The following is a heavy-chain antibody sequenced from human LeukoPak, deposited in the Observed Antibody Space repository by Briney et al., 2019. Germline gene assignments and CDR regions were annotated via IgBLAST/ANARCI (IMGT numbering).Heavy chain of an antibody. CDR2: IYYSGST. Sequence: PSETLSLTCTVSGGSISSYYWSWIRQPPGKGLEWIGYIYYSGSTNYNPSLKSRVTISVDTSKNQFSLELSSVTAADTAVYYCATSMGDYVTNDAFDIWGQGTMVTVSS. V-gene: IGHV4-59*01. D-gene: IGHD4-17*01. CDR3: ATSMGDYVTNDAFDI. J-gene: IGHJ3*02. CDR1: GGSISSYY.